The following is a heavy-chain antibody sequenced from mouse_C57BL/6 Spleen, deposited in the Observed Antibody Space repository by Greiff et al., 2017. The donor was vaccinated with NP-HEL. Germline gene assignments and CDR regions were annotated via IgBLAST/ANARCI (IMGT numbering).Heavy chain of an antibody. J-gene: IGHJ4*01. V-gene: IGHV1-81*01. CDR1: GYTFTSYG. D-gene: IGHD2-4*01. CDR3: AREVYDYDSYYAMDY. CDR2: IYPRSGNT. Sequence: VQLQQSGAELARPGASVKLSCKASGYTFTSYGISWVKQRTGQGLEWIGEIYPRSGNTYYNEKFKGKATLTADKSSSTAYMELRSLTSEDSAVYFCAREVYDYDSYYAMDYGGQGTSVTVSS.